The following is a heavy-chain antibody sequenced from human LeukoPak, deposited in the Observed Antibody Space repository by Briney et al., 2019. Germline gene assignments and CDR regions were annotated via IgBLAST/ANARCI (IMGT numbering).Heavy chain of an antibody. CDR2: ISSSGSTI. CDR3: ARWAAHSYGLGD. V-gene: IGHV3-48*03. D-gene: IGHD5-18*01. J-gene: IGHJ4*02. CDR1: GFTFSSYE. Sequence: GGSLRLSCAASGFTFSSYEMNWVRQAPGKGLEWVSYISSSGSTIYYADSVKGRFTISRDNAKNSLYLQMNSLRAEDTAVYYCARWAAHSYGLGDWGQGTLVTVSS.